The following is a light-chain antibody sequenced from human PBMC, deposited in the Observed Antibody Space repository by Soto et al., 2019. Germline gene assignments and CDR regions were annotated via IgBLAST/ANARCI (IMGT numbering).Light chain of an antibody. V-gene: IGKV3-11*01. J-gene: IGKJ3*01. CDR1: QSVSRY. CDR3: QQRSTWPFT. Sequence: EIALTQSPATLSLSPGDRATLSCRASQSVSRYLAWYQQRPGQAPRLLIHGASNRANAIPARFRGSASGTDFTLTISSLEPEDFAVYYCQQRSTWPFTFGPGTKVDIK. CDR2: GAS.